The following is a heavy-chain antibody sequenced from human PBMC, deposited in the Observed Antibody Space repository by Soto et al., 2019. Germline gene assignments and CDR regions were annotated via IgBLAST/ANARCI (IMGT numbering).Heavy chain of an antibody. CDR3: AKAVYSSSSPDAFDI. CDR2: IVCSGGRT. J-gene: IGHJ3*02. D-gene: IGHD6-6*01. CDR1: GFSFRSFA. V-gene: IGHV3-23*01. Sequence: PGGSLRLSCAASGFSFRSFAMSWVRQAPGKGLEWVSGIVCSGGRTHYADSVKGRFTISRDNSNNTLFLQMSSLRAEDTAVYYCAKAVYSSSSPDAFDIWGQGTMVTVSS.